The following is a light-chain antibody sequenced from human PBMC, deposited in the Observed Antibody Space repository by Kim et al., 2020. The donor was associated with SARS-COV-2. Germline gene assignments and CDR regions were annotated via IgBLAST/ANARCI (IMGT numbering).Light chain of an antibody. CDR1: QSVSSW. Sequence: DIQMTQSPSTLSASVGDSVTITCRASQSVSSWLAWYQQKPGKAPKLLIYKASTLEGGVPSRFSGRGSGTEFTLTINSLQPDDFATYSCQQYVSHPYTFGRGPRL. V-gene: IGKV1-5*03. CDR2: KAS. CDR3: QQYVSHPYT. J-gene: IGKJ2*01.